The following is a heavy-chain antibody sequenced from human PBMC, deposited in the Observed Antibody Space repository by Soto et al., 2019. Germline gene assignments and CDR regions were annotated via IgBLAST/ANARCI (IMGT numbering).Heavy chain of an antibody. Sequence: QVPLVESGGGVVQPGRSLRLSCAASGFTFSNYGMHWVRQAPGKGLEWVAVMSYDGGNKYYADSVKGRFTISRDNSKNPLYLQMNGLRAEDTAVYHCAKDLVGDWGQGTLVTVSS. J-gene: IGHJ4*02. CDR3: AKDLVGD. V-gene: IGHV3-30*18. CDR1: GFTFSNYG. CDR2: MSYDGGNK. D-gene: IGHD6-6*01.